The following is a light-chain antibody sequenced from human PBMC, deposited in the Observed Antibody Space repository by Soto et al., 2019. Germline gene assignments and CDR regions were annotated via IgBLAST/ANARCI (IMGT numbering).Light chain of an antibody. CDR2: GNS. J-gene: IGLJ7*01. V-gene: IGLV1-40*01. CDR3: QSYDSSLSASV. Sequence: QSVLTQPPSVSGAPGQRVTISCTGSSSNIGAGYDVHWYQQLPGTAPKLLIYGNSNRPSGVPDRFSGSKSGTSASLAITGLQAEDEADYYCQSYDSSLSASVFGGSTQLTVL. CDR1: SSNIGAGYD.